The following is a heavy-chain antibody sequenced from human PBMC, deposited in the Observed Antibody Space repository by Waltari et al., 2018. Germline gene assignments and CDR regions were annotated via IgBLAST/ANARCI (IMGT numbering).Heavy chain of an antibody. CDR3: AREVGGSSWSTTPRGDAFDI. D-gene: IGHD6-13*01. CDR2: IYFAGGT. Sequence: QLQLRESGPGLLKPSETLSLTCSVSGDSIGSGYYYWGWIRQAPGKGLEWIGSIYFAGGTYYNPSLKGRLTGSVDTSKNQFSLRLSSVTAADTAVYYCAREVGGSSWSTTPRGDAFDIWGQGTMVTVSS. CDR1: GDSIGSGYYY. J-gene: IGHJ3*02. V-gene: IGHV4-39*07.